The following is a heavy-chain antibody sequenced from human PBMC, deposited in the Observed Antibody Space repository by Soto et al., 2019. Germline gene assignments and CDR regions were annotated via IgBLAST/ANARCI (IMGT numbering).Heavy chain of an antibody. CDR3: ARADYEILTGSYAMDV. J-gene: IGHJ6*02. V-gene: IGHV4-4*07. CDR2: VSSSGNT. CDR1: GDSLGNYY. Sequence: SETLSLTCTVSGDSLGNYYWFWIRQPVGKGLEWIGRVSSSGNTNTNPTLNSRATMSIDASKNQFSLRLRSVTAADTAVYYCARADYEILTGSYAMDVWGQGTTVTVSS. D-gene: IGHD3-9*01.